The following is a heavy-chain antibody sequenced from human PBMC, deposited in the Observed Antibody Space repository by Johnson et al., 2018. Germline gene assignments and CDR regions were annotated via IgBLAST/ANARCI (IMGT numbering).Heavy chain of an antibody. CDR1: GFTFSSYG. D-gene: IGHD3-10*01. Sequence: QVQLVQSGGGVVQPGRSLRLSCAASGFTFSSYGMHWVRQDPGKGLEWVAVISYDGSKKYYADSVKGRFTISRDNSKNTLYLQMNSLRAEDTAVYYCASPITYYGNAFDIWGQGTMVTVSS. J-gene: IGHJ3*02. CDR3: ASPITYYGNAFDI. CDR2: ISYDGSKK. V-gene: IGHV3-30*03.